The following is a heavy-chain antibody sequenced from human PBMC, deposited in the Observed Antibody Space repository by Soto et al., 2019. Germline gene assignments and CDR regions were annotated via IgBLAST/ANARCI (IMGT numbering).Heavy chain of an antibody. J-gene: IGHJ6*02. CDR3: ATGSDFWSGYYYYYGMDV. D-gene: IGHD3-3*01. Sequence: ASVKVSCKVSGYTLTELSMHWVRQAPGKGLEWMGGFDPEDGETIYAQKFQGRVTMTEDTSTDTAYMELSSLRSEDTAVYYCATGSDFWSGYYYYYGMDVWGQGTTVTVSS. V-gene: IGHV1-24*01. CDR2: FDPEDGET. CDR1: GYTLTELS.